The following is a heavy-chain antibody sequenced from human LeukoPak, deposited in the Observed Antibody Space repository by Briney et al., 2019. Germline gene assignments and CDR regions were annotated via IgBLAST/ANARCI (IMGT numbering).Heavy chain of an antibody. D-gene: IGHD2-2*01. CDR3: GKDRYCSSTSCYALGDY. CDR1: GFTFSSYA. V-gene: IGHV3-23*01. CDR2: ISGSGGST. J-gene: IGHJ4*02. Sequence: GGSLRLSCAASGFTFSSYAMSWVRQAPGKGLEWVSGISGSGGSTYYANSVRGRFTISRENSKNTLYLQMNSLRAEDTAVYYCGKDRYCSSTSCYALGDYWGQGILVTVSS.